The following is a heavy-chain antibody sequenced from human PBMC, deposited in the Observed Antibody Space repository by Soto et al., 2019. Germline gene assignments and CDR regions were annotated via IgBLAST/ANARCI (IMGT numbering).Heavy chain of an antibody. CDR1: GSGFIRSG. Sequence: ASVKVSCKASGSGFIRSGIQWVRQAHGQRLEWIGWIVVASGQTNYAQNFRRRVAITRDTSTATAYIELTGLTSEDTAVYFCSADRPDIGVGWWVWGQGTTVTVSS. CDR2: IVVASGQT. CDR3: SADRPDIGVGWWV. D-gene: IGHD2-15*01. J-gene: IGHJ6*02. V-gene: IGHV1-58*02.